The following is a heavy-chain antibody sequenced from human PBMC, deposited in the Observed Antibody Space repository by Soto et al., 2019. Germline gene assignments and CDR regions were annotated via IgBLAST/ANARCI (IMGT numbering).Heavy chain of an antibody. J-gene: IGHJ4*02. CDR1: GFTFRSYA. Sequence: TGGSLRLSCAASGFTFRSYAMSWVRQAPGKGLEWVSAISGSGGSTYYADSVKGRFTISRDNSKNTLYLQMNSLRAEDTAVYYCAKTSRPGSSPHFDYWGQGTLVTVSS. CDR3: AKTSRPGSSPHFDY. CDR2: ISGSGGST. V-gene: IGHV3-23*01. D-gene: IGHD2-2*01.